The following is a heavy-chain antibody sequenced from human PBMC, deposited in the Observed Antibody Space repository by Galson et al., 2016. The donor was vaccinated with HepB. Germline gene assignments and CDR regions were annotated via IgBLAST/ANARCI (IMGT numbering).Heavy chain of an antibody. V-gene: IGHV6-1*01. CDR1: SGA. J-gene: IGHJ4*02. Sequence: SGAWDWLRQSPSRGLEWLGRTYYRSRWYNDYAGSVKGRITIEADTSKNLFSLQLTSVTVADTAVYYCARDRGSGRHFFDSWGQGTLVSVSS. CDR2: TYYRSRWYN. D-gene: IGHD3-10*01. CDR3: ARDRGSGRHFFDS.